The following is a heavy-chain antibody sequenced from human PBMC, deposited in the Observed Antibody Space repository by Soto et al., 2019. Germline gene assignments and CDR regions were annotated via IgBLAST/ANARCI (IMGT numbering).Heavy chain of an antibody. CDR2: SRNKANSYTT. V-gene: IGHV3-72*01. D-gene: IGHD3-10*01. J-gene: IGHJ4*02. CDR3: ASGGSGRFDF. Sequence: GGSLRLSCAASGFTFSDHYMDWVRQAPGKGLEWVGRSRNKANSYTTEYAASVKGRFTISRDDSKNSLYLEMNSLKTEDTAVYYCASGGSGRFDFWGQGTLVTVSS. CDR1: GFTFSDHY.